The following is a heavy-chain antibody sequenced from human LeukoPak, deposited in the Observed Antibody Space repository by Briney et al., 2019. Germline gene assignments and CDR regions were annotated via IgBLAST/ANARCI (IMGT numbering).Heavy chain of an antibody. CDR2: INSDGSTT. V-gene: IGHV3-74*01. CDR1: GFTFSSFW. D-gene: IGHD3-10*01. Sequence: GGSLRLSCGASGFTFSSFWMHWVRQAPGKGLVWISRINSDGSTTSYADSVKGRFTISRDNAKNTLYLQMNSLRAEDTAVYYCARGNYYGQDYWGQGTLVTVSS. J-gene: IGHJ4*02. CDR3: ARGNYYGQDY.